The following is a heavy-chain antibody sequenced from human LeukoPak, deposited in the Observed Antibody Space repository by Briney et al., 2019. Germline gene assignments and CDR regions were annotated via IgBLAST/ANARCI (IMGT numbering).Heavy chain of an antibody. CDR2: IRYDGSNK. D-gene: IGHD2-2*02. CDR1: GFTFSSYG. V-gene: IGHV3-30*02. Sequence: GGSLRLSCAASGFTFSSYGMHWVRQAPGKGLEWVAFIRYDGSNKYYADSVKGRFTISRDNSKNTLYLQMNSLRAEDTAVYYCAKDHWKGNIVVVPAAIWWFDYWGQGTLVTVSS. CDR3: AKDHWKGNIVVVPAAIWWFDY. J-gene: IGHJ4*02.